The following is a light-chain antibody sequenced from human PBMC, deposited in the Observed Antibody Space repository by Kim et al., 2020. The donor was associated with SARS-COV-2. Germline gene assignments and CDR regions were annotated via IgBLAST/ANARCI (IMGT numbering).Light chain of an antibody. V-gene: IGKV1-5*03. J-gene: IGKJ1*01. Sequence: DIQMTQSPSTLSASVGDRVTITCRASRSISSWLAWYQQKPGEAPKLLIYKASSLESGVPSRFSGSGSGTEFTLTISSLQPDDFATYYCQQYNSYPWTFGQGTKVDIK. CDR3: QQYNSYPWT. CDR1: RSISSW. CDR2: KAS.